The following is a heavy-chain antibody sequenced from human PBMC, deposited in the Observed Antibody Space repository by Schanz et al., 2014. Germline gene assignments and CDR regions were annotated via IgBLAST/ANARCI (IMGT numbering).Heavy chain of an antibody. CDR3: AIHYGDRPL. CDR1: GYTFTSYD. J-gene: IGHJ4*02. CDR2: MNSKTGNT. Sequence: QVQLVQSGAEVKKPGASVKVSCQASGYTFTSYDINWVRQATGQGLEWMGWMNSKTGNTGYAQNFQGRVTMTRATSLKTAYMEMTDLKFEGASLYYCAIHYGDRPLWGQGTLIAVSS. D-gene: IGHD4-17*01. V-gene: IGHV1-8*01.